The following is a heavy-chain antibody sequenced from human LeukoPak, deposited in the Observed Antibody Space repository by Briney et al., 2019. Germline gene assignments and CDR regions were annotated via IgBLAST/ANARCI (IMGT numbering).Heavy chain of an antibody. V-gene: IGHV4-61*05. CDR1: GGSISSSSYY. CDR3: ARMGSSGWYYYYMDV. Sequence: PSETLSLTCTVSGGSISSSSYYWGWIRQPPGKGLEWIGYIYYSGSTNYNPSLKSRVTISVDTSKNQFSLKLSSVTAADTAVYYCARMGSSGWYYYYMDVWGKGTTVTISS. CDR2: IYYSGST. D-gene: IGHD6-19*01. J-gene: IGHJ6*03.